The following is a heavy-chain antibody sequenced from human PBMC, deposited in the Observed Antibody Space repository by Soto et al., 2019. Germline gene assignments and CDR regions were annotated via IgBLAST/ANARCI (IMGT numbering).Heavy chain of an antibody. J-gene: IGHJ6*02. D-gene: IGHD4-4*01. V-gene: IGHV3-23*01. CDR1: GFTFSSYA. Sequence: GGSLRLSCAASGFTFSSYAMSWVRQAPGKGLEWVSAISGSGGSTYYADSVKGRFTISRDNSKNTLYLQMNSLRAEDTAVYYCAKGSGVVTVTTFVLGYYYYGMDVWGQGTTVTVSS. CDR3: AKGSGVVTVTTFVLGYYYYGMDV. CDR2: ISGSGGST.